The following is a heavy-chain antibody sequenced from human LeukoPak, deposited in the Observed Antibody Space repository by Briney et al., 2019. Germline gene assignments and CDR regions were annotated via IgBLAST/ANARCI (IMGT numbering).Heavy chain of an antibody. V-gene: IGHV3-30-3*01. CDR1: GFTFSSYA. CDR2: ISYDGSNK. Sequence: GGSLRLSCAASGFTFSSYAMHWVRQAPGKGLEWVAVISYDGSNKYYADSVKGRFTISRDNSKNTLYLQMNSLRAEDTAVYYCASPVVVPPYYFDYWGQGTLVTVSS. J-gene: IGHJ4*02. D-gene: IGHD2-2*01. CDR3: ASPVVVPPYYFDY.